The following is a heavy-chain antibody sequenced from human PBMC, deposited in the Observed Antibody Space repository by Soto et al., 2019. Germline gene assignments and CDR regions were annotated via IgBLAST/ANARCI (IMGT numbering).Heavy chain of an antibody. J-gene: IGHJ5*02. CDR3: ARISIAVAGAERYNWFDP. Sequence: QVQLQQWGAGLLKPSETLSLTCAVYGGSFSGYYWSWIRQPPGKGLEWMGEINHSGSTNYNPSLKSRVTISVDTSKNQFTLKLSSVAAADTAGYYCARISIAVAGAERYNWFDPWGQGTMVTVSS. V-gene: IGHV4-34*01. CDR1: GGSFSGYY. D-gene: IGHD6-19*01. CDR2: INHSGST.